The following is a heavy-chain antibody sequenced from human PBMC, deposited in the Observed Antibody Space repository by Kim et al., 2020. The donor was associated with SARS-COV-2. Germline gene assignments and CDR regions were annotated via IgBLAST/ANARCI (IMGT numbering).Heavy chain of an antibody. CDR2: IYYSGST. V-gene: IGHV4-59*01. Sequence: SETLSLTCTVSGGSIRSYFWSWIRQPPGKGLEWIGYIYYSGSTTYNPSLKSRVTISVDTSKNQFSLKLSSVTAADTAVYYCARYDSRGFYFDYWGQGTLVTVSS. D-gene: IGHD3-22*01. CDR3: ARYDSRGFYFDY. J-gene: IGHJ4*02. CDR1: GGSIRSYF.